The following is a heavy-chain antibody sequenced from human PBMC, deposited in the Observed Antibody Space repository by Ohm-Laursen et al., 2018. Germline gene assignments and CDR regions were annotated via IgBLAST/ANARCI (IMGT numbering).Heavy chain of an antibody. CDR3: ARVGSSSWYEYFQH. Sequence: GASVKVSCKASGGTFSSYAISWVRQAPGQGLEWMGGIIPIFGTANYAQKFQGRVTITADKSTSTAYMELSSLRSEDTAVYYCARVGSSSWYEYFQHWGQGTLVTVSS. CDR1: GGTFSSYA. D-gene: IGHD6-13*01. J-gene: IGHJ1*01. V-gene: IGHV1-69*06. CDR2: IIPIFGTA.